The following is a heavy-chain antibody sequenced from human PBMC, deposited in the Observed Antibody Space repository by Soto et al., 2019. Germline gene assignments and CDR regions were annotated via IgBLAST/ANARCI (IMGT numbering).Heavy chain of an antibody. D-gene: IGHD2-15*01. J-gene: IGHJ4*02. CDR2: ISAYNGNT. CDR1: GYTFTSYG. V-gene: IGHV1-18*01. CDR3: GRVRKRVVVAATDFDY. Sequence: ASVKVSCKASGYTFTSYGISWGRQAPGQGLEWMGWISAYNGNTNYAQKLQGRVTMTTDTSTSTAYMELRSLRSDDTAVYYCGRVRKRVVVAATDFDYWGQGTLVTVSS.